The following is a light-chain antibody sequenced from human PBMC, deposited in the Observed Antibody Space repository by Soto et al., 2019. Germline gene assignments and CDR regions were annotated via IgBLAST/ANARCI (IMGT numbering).Light chain of an antibody. CDR1: QSISSY. CDR3: QQRYSTPWT. CDR2: AAS. Sequence: DIQMTHSPSSLSASVGDRVTLTFLASQSISSYLNWYQKKPGKDHKLLIYAASSLQSGVPSRFSGSGYGTDFTLTIRSLQPEEWATDDGQQRYSTPWTGGQGTKVDIK. J-gene: IGKJ1*01. V-gene: IGKV1-39*01.